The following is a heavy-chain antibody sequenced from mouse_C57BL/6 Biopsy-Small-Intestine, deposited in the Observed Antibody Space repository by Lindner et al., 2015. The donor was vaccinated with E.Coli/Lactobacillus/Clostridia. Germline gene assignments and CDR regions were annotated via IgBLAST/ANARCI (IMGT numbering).Heavy chain of an antibody. Sequence: VQLQESGAELARLGASVKLSCKASGYTFTGYGITWVKQRTGQGLEWIGEIYPRSGNTYYNEKFKGKATLTADKSSSTAYMELRSLTSEDSAVYFCARFDFNYRYWFFDVWGTGTTVTVSS. CDR2: IYPRSGNT. V-gene: IGHV1-81*01. CDR1: GYTFTGYG. J-gene: IGHJ1*03. D-gene: IGHD2-1*01. CDR3: ARFDFNYRYWFFDV.